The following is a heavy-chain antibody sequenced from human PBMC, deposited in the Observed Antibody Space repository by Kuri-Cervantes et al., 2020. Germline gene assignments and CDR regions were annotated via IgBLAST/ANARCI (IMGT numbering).Heavy chain of an antibody. V-gene: IGHV3-30*02. Sequence: GESLKISCAASGFTFSSYGMHWVRQAPGKGLEWVAFIRYDGSNKYYADSVKGRFTISRDNSKNTLYLQMNSLRAEDTAVYYCAKDIAVAEYYFDYWGQGTLVTVSS. CDR2: IRYDGSNK. CDR3: AKDIAVAEYYFDY. CDR1: GFTFSSYG. J-gene: IGHJ4*02. D-gene: IGHD6-19*01.